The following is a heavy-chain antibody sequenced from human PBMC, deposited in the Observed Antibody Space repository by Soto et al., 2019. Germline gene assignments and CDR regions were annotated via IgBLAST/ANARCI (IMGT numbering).Heavy chain of an antibody. Sequence: SETLSLTCTVSGGSISSYYWSWIRQPPGKGLGWIGYIYYSGSTNYNPSLKSRVTISVDTSKNQFSLNLSSVTAADTAVYCCARGRSYYYYYGMDGWGQGTTVSVSS. CDR1: GGSISSYY. V-gene: IGHV4-59*01. J-gene: IGHJ6*02. CDR2: IYYSGST. D-gene: IGHD1-26*01. CDR3: ARGRSYYYYYGMDG.